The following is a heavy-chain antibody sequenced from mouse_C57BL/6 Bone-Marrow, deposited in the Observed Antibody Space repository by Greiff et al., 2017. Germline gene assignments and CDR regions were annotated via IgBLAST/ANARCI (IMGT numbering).Heavy chain of an antibody. CDR3: ARIRSVTYWYFDV. D-gene: IGHD2-1*01. J-gene: IGHJ1*03. CDR1: EYEFPSHD. V-gene: IGHV5-2*01. CDR2: INSDGGST. Sequence: EVQRVESGGGLVQPGESLKLSCEFNEYEFPSHDMSWVRKTPEKRLELVAAINSDGGSTYYPDTMERRFIISRDNTKKTLYLQMSSLRSEDTALYYCARIRSVTYWYFDVWGTGTTVTVSS.